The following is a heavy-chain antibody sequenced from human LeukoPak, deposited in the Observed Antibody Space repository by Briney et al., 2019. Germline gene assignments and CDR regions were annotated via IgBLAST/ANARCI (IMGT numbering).Heavy chain of an antibody. CDR3: AKDRGDTRNFFDY. V-gene: IGHV3-23*01. CDR2: ISGSGGST. J-gene: IGHJ4*02. D-gene: IGHD3-10*01. CDR1: GFTFSSYA. Sequence: GGSLRLSRTASGFTFSSYAMTWVRQAPGKGLEWVSTISGSGGSTYYTDSVKGRFSISRDNSKNTLYLQVNSLRADDTAVYYCAKDRGDTRNFFDYWGQGTLVTVSS.